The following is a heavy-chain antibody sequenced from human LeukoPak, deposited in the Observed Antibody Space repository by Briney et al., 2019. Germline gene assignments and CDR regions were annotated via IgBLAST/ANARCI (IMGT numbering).Heavy chain of an antibody. J-gene: IGHJ4*02. CDR1: GGSFSGYY. V-gene: IGHV4-34*01. CDR2: INHSGST. D-gene: IGHD4/OR15-4a*01. CDR3: ARGARLWHFDY. Sequence: PSETLSLTCAVYGGSFSGYYWSWIRQPPGKGLEWIGEINHSGSTNYNPSLKSRVTISVDTSKNQFSPKLSSVTAADTAVYYCARGARLWHFDYWGQGTLVTVSS.